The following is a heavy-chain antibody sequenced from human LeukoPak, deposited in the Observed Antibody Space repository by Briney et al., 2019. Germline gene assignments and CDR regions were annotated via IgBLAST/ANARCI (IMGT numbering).Heavy chain of an antibody. Sequence: SETLSLTCTVSGGSMIDHYWSWVRQPPGKGLEWVGYMHHSGKANSNPSLKSRVTISVDTSKNQVSLKLSSVTAADTAVCYCARRQAVAGEVDYWGQGTLVTVSS. D-gene: IGHD6-19*01. CDR2: MHHSGKA. CDR3: ARRQAVAGEVDY. V-gene: IGHV4-59*11. CDR1: GGSMIDHY. J-gene: IGHJ4*02.